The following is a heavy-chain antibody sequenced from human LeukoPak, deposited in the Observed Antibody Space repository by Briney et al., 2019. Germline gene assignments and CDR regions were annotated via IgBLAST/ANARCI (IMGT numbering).Heavy chain of an antibody. V-gene: IGHV1-2*07. CDR2: INPNSGGT. D-gene: IGHD6-6*01. Sequence: ASVNVSCKASGYTFTDYYMHWVRQAPGQGLEWMGWINPNSGGTYFAHKFQGRVAMTRDTSISTAYMELGSLRSDDTAVYYCARARWQLVPYFDSWGQGTLVTV. CDR3: ARARWQLVPYFDS. CDR1: GYTFTDYY. J-gene: IGHJ4*02.